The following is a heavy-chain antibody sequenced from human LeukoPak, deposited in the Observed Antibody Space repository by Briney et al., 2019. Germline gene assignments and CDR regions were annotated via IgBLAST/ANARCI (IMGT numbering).Heavy chain of an antibody. CDR1: GLTFHTTW. CDR3: AADGEYAFLV. V-gene: IGHV3-74*01. CDR2: IKGDGITT. J-gene: IGHJ3*01. D-gene: IGHD2/OR15-2a*01. Sequence: GGSLRLSCAASGLTFHTTWLNWIGQAPGKGLVWVSRIKGDGITTTYADSVKGRFTISRDNAKNTLYLQMNSLRAEDTAVYYCAADGEYAFLVWGQGTMVTVSS.